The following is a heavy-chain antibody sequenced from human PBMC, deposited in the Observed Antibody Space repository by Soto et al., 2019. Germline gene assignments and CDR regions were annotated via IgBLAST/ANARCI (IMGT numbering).Heavy chain of an antibody. CDR3: XXXXXXXXXXX. J-gene: IGHJ4*02. Sequence: QVQLVQSGAEVKKPGASVKVSCKASGYTFTSYAMHWVRQAPGQRLEWMGWINAGNGNTKYSQKFQGRVTITRDTXXXXXXXXXXXXXXXXXXXXXXXXXXXXXXXXXWGQGTLVTVSS. CDR2: INAGNGNT. CDR1: GYTFTSYA. V-gene: IGHV1-3*01.